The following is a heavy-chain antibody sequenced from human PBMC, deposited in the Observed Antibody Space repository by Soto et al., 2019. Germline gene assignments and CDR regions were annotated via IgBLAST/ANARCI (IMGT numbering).Heavy chain of an antibody. CDR2: IYYSGST. D-gene: IGHD6-13*01. CDR1: GGSIISYY. V-gene: IGHV4-59*01. J-gene: IGHJ4*02. Sequence: SETLSLTFPVSGGSIISYYWSWIRQPPGKGLEWIGYIYYSGSTNYNPSLKSRVTISVDTSKNHFSLKLSSVTAADTAVYYCARLEAIAAVIDYWGQGTLVTVSS. CDR3: ARLEAIAAVIDY.